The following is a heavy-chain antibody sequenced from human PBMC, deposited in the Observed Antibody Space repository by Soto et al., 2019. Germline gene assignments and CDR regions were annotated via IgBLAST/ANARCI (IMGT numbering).Heavy chain of an antibody. J-gene: IGHJ6*02. D-gene: IGHD3-3*01. CDR3: ARTGPVHYDFWSGYSSGYYYGMDV. CDR2: MNPNSGNT. Sequence: ASVKVSCKASGYTFTSYDINWVRQATGQGLEWMGWMNPNSGNTGYAQKFQGRVTMTRTTAISTAYMELSSLRSEDTAVYYCARTGPVHYDFWSGYSSGYYYGMDVWGQGTTVTVSS. V-gene: IGHV1-8*01. CDR1: GYTFTSYD.